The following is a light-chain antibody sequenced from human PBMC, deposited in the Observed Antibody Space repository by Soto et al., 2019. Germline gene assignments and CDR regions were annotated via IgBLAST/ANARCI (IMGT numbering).Light chain of an antibody. J-gene: IGKJ1*01. CDR2: GGS. V-gene: IGKV3-20*01. CDR3: QQYGTSPPWT. Sequence: EIGLTQSPGTLSLSPGERATLSCRAGQSVSSSYLAWYQQKPGQAPRLLIYGGSSRATGIPDRFSGSESGTDFTLSISRLEPEDFAVYYCQQYGTSPPWTFGQGTKVEIK. CDR1: QSVSSSY.